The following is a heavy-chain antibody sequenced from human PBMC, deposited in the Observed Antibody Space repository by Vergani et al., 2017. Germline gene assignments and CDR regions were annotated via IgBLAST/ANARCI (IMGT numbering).Heavy chain of an antibody. D-gene: IGHD3-16*02. V-gene: IGHV4-39*07. CDR2: IYYSGST. Sequence: QLQLQESGPGLVKPSETLSLTCTVSGGSISSSSYYWGWIRQPPGKGLEWIGSIYYSGSTYYNPSLKSRVTISVDTSKNQFSLKLSYVTGADTAVYYCARERGYDYVWGSYRPASPYYFDCWGQGTLVTVSS. J-gene: IGHJ4*02. CDR1: GGSISSSSYY. CDR3: ARERGYDYVWGSYRPASPYYFDC.